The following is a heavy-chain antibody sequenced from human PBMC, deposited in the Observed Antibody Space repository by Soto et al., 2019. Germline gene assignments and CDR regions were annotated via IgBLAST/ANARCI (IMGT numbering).Heavy chain of an antibody. CDR3: ARGRRGYSYGLFDY. CDR2: INHSGST. Sequence: PSETLSLTCAVYGESFSGYYSTLIRQPPGKGLEWIGEINHSGSTNYNPSLKSRVTISVDTSKNQFSLKLSSVTAADTAVYYCARGRRGYSYGLFDYWGQGTLVTVS. D-gene: IGHD5-18*01. J-gene: IGHJ4*02. CDR1: GESFSGYY. V-gene: IGHV4-34*01.